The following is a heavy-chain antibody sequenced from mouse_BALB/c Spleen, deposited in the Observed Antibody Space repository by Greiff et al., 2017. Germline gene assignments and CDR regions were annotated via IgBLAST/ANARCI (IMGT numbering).Heavy chain of an antibody. V-gene: IGHV5-17*02. CDR2: ISSGSSTI. CDR3: ARDGYYGYFDV. J-gene: IGHJ1*01. CDR1: GFTFSSFG. Sequence: EVMLVESGGGLVQPGGSRKLSCAASGFTFSSFGMHWVRQAPEKGLEWVAYISSGSSTINYADKVKGRFTISRDNPKNTLYLQMTSLRSEDTAMYYCARDGYYGYFDVWGAGTTVTVSS. D-gene: IGHD2-3*01.